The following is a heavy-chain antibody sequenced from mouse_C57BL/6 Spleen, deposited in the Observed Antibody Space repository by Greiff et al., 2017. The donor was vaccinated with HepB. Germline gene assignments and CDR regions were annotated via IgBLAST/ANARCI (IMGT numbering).Heavy chain of an antibody. D-gene: IGHD1-1*01. CDR2: ISDGGSYT. V-gene: IGHV5-4*01. Sequence: EVKLMESGGGLVKPGGSLKLSCAASGFTFSSYAMSWVRQTPEKRLEWVATISDGGSYTYYPDNVKGRFTISRDNAKNNLYLQMSHLKSEDTAMYYCARERDFITTVVAPFDYWGQGTTLTVSS. CDR3: ARERDFITTVVAPFDY. CDR1: GFTFSSYA. J-gene: IGHJ2*01.